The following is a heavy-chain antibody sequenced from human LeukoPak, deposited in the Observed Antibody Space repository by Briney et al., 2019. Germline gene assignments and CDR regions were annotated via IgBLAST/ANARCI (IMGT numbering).Heavy chain of an antibody. CDR3: ARWVGTQLDF. CDR2: ISSDGGRV. D-gene: IGHD1-14*01. J-gene: IGHJ4*02. Sequence: GGSLRLSCAASGFTFSSSAMHWVRQAPGKGLETVSAISSDGGRVYYGDSVKGRFTISRDNSKNTLYLQMGSLRADDMAVYYCARWVGTQLDFWGQGTLVTVSS. CDR1: GFTFSSSA. V-gene: IGHV3-64*02.